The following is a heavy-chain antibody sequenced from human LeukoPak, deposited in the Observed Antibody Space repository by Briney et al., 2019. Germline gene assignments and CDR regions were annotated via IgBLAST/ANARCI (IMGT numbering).Heavy chain of an antibody. D-gene: IGHD3-3*01. V-gene: IGHV1-69*04. CDR2: IIPILGIA. Sequence: SVKVSCKASGGTFSSYAISWVRQAPGQGLEWMGRIIPILGIANYAQKFQGRVTITADKSTSTAYMELSSLRSEDTAVYYCARGGKLRFVEWLVDAFDIWGLGTMVTVSS. CDR3: ARGGKLRFVEWLVDAFDI. J-gene: IGHJ3*02. CDR1: GGTFSSYA.